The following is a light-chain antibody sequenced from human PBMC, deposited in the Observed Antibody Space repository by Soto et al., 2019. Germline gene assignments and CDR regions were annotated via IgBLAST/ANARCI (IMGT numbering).Light chain of an antibody. J-gene: IGKJ4*01. Sequence: DIVMTQTPLSLSVTPGQPGSISCKSTESLLSSDGRTYFFWYVQKPGQPPQLLISEVYNRFSGVTDRFSGSGSGKDFKLKISRVEAEDVGVYYCMQSVQFPLTFGEGTKVDI. CDR1: ESLLSSDGRTY. CDR3: MQSVQFPLT. CDR2: EVY. V-gene: IGKV2D-29*01.